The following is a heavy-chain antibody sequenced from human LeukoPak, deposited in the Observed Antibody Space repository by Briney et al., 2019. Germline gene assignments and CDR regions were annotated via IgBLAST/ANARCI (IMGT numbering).Heavy chain of an antibody. CDR3: ARAGLPPGKEFDP. J-gene: IGHJ5*02. Sequence: SETLTLTCAVSGGSISSGGYSWSWIRQPPGKGLEWIGYIYHSGSTYYNPSLKSRVTISVDRSKNQFSLKLSSVTAADTAVYYCARAGLPPGKEFDPWGQGTLVTVSS. V-gene: IGHV4-30-2*01. CDR2: IYHSGST. CDR1: GGSISSGGYS. D-gene: IGHD4-11*01.